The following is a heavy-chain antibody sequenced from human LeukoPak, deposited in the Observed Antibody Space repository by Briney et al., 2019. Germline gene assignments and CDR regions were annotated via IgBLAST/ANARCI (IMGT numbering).Heavy chain of an antibody. CDR1: GGSISSGSYY. CDR2: IYTSGST. CDR3: ARIGIAEAGTISYYYFTDV. J-gene: IGHJ6*03. Sequence: NSSETLSLTCTVSGGSISSGSYYWSWIRQPAGKGLEWIGRIYTSGSTNYNPSLKSRVTISVDTSKNQFSLKLSSVTAADTAGYYCARIGIAEAGTISYYYFTDVWGKGTTVTVSS. D-gene: IGHD6-13*01. V-gene: IGHV4-61*02.